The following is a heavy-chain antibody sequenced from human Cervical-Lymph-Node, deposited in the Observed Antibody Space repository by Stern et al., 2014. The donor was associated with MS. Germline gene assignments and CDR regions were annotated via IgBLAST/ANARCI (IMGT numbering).Heavy chain of an antibody. CDR2: RTPMFGTS. CDR1: GGSFSNDT. Sequence: VQLVESGAEVKKPGSSVKVSCTDSGGSFSNDTISWVRHAPGQGLEWMGGRTPMFGTSTYAQKFQGRVTTTADVSTSTAYMELTSLRSEDTAIYFCARDQGGIADSWGQGTLVIVSS. V-gene: IGHV1-69*01. CDR3: ARDQGGIADS. D-gene: IGHD6-13*01. J-gene: IGHJ4*02.